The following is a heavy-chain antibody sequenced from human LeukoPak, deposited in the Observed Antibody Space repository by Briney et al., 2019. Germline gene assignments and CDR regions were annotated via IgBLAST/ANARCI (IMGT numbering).Heavy chain of an antibody. CDR1: GFTVSSNY. D-gene: IGHD6-13*01. Sequence: GGSLRLSCAASGFTVSSNYMTWVRQAPGKGLEWVSIIHSGGSTYYADSVKGRFTISRDNSKNTLYLQMNSLRAEDTAVYYCASGYSSSLSDYWGQGTLVTVSS. J-gene: IGHJ4*02. CDR3: ASGYSSSLSDY. CDR2: IHSGGST. V-gene: IGHV3-53*05.